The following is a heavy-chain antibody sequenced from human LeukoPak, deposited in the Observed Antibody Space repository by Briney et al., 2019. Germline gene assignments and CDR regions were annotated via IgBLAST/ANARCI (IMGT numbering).Heavy chain of an antibody. CDR3: ARLRQWLVPGYFQH. CDR1: GGSFSGYY. D-gene: IGHD6-19*01. V-gene: IGHV4-34*01. Sequence: PSETLSLTCAVYGGSFSGYYWSWIRQPPGKGLEWIGEINHSGSTNYNPSLKSRATISVDTSKNQFSLKLSSVTAADTAVYYCARLRQWLVPGYFQHWGQGTLVTVSS. J-gene: IGHJ1*01. CDR2: INHSGST.